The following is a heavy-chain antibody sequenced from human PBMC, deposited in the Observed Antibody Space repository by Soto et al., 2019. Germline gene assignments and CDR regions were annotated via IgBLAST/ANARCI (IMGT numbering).Heavy chain of an antibody. CDR1: GGTFSSYA. CDR3: ARDLADYYDSSGFD. V-gene: IGHV1-69*01. D-gene: IGHD3-22*01. J-gene: IGHJ4*02. Sequence: QVQLVQSGAEVKKPGSSVKVSCKASGGTFSSYAISWVRQAPGQGLEWMGGIIPIFGTANYAQKFQGRVTITADESTSTAYMELSGLRSEDTAVYYCARDLADYYDSSGFDWGQGTLVTVSS. CDR2: IIPIFGTA.